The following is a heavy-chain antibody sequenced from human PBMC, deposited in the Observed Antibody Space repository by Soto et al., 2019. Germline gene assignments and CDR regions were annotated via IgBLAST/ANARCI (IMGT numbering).Heavy chain of an antibody. CDR2: MANEGSYQ. CDR1: GFIFSTYG. D-gene: IGHD2-15*01. J-gene: IGHJ4*02. Sequence: QVQLVESGGGVVQPGGSLRLSCATSGFIFSTYGMQWVRQSRGEGLEWVAVMANEGSYQYYADSVKGRFTISRDNSKNTLYLQMDSLRREDTAVYYCARSIGGSSYYPPDYWGQGTLVTVSS. CDR3: ARSIGGSSYYPPDY. V-gene: IGHV3-30*03.